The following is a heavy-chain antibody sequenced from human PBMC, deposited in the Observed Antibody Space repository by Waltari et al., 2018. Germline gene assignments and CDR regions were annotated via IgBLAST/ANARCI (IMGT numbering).Heavy chain of an antibody. CDR3: ASGPDHGDF. J-gene: IGHJ4*02. CDR2: INEDGSKS. Sequence: EMQLVESGGGLVKPGGSLRVFGGASELTVRDYWMTWVRQAPGRVLEWVANINEDGSKSFYVDSVKGRFTISRDNAKNSLYLQMNSLRAEDTAIYYCASGPDHGDFWGQGTLVTVSS. V-gene: IGHV3-7*01. CDR1: ELTVRDYW.